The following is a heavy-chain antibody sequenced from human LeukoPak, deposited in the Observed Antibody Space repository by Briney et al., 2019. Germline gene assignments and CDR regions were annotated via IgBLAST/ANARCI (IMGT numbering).Heavy chain of an antibody. CDR1: GXTFNSYP. CDR3: VKESGFMVAPNSAFDI. D-gene: IGHD4/OR15-4a*01. J-gene: IGHJ3*02. Sequence: GGSLRLSCSASGXTFNSYPLHWVRQAPGKGLEYVSGISRNGGSTYYADSVKGRFTISRDNSKNTLYLQMSSLRAEDTAVYYCVKESGFMVAPNSAFDIWGQGTMVTVSS. CDR2: ISRNGGST. V-gene: IGHV3-64D*06.